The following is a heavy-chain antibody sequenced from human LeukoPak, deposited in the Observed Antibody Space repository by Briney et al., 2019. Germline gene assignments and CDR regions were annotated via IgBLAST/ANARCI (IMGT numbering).Heavy chain of an antibody. CDR2: ISDSGGST. V-gene: IGHV3-23*01. D-gene: IGHD3-3*01. Sequence: GGSLRLSCAASGFTFSSYAMSWVRQAPGKGLEWVSGISDSGGSTYYANSVKGRFTISRDNSKNSLYIQMNSLRAEDTAVYYCARLSYDLLCLDIWGQGARVTVSS. J-gene: IGHJ4*02. CDR3: ARLSYDLLCLDI. CDR1: GFTFSSYA.